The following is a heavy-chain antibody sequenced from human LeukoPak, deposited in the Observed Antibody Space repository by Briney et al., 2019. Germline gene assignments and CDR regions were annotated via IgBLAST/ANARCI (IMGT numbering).Heavy chain of an antibody. V-gene: IGHV3-23*01. Sequence: GGSLRLSCAASGFTFSTYGMNWVRQAPGKGLEWISIIISSGSTYYTDSVKGRFTVSRDNSKNTVYLQMNSLRAEDTAVYYCAKSVTVDRGAFDIWGQGTEVTVSS. CDR3: AKSVTVDRGAFDI. J-gene: IGHJ3*02. CDR2: IIISSGST. D-gene: IGHD2-21*02. CDR1: GFTFSTYG.